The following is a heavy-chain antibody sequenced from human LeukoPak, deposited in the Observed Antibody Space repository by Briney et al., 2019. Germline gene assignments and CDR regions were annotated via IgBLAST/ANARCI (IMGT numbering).Heavy chain of an antibody. D-gene: IGHD4-17*01. J-gene: IGHJ4*02. CDR3: ARHADAVTTPFDY. CDR1: GGSISSYY. V-gene: IGHV4-4*09. Sequence: SETLSLTCTVSGGSISSYYWSWIRQPPGKGLEWIGYIYTSGSTNYNPSLKSRVTISVDTSKNQFSLKLSSVPAADAAVYYCARHADAVTTPFDYWGQGTLVTVSS. CDR2: IYTSGST.